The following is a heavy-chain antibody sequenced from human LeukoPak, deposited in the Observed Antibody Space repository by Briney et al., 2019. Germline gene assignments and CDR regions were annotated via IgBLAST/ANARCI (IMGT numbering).Heavy chain of an antibody. D-gene: IGHD2-15*01. CDR2: ISSSGSTI. J-gene: IGHJ4*02. CDR1: GFSLRSSE. Sequence: TGGSLRLSCAASGFSLRSSEMNWVRQAPGKGLEWVSYISSSGSTIYYADSVKGRFTISRDNAKNSVYLQMNSLRAEDTAVYYCARDPSSGGTNATIYWGQGTLVTVSS. CDR3: ARDPSSGGTNATIY. V-gene: IGHV3-48*03.